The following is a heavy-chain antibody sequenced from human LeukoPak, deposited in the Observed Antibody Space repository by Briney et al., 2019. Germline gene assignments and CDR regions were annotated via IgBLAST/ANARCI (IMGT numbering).Heavy chain of an antibody. V-gene: IGHV1-69*13. CDR3: ARDWRYNSFWDAFDI. Sequence: SVKVSCKASGYTFTGYYMHWVRQAPGQGLEWMGGIIPIFGTTKYAEKFQGRVTISADESTSTAYMELSSLRSEDTAVYYCARDWRYNSFWDAFDIWGQGTTVTVSS. CDR2: IIPIFGTT. D-gene: IGHD1-14*01. CDR1: GYTFTGYY. J-gene: IGHJ3*02.